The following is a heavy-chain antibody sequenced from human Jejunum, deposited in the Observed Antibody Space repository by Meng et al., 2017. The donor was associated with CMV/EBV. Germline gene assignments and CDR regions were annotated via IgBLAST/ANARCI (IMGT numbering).Heavy chain of an antibody. CDR1: GFTFDDYY. CDR2: VSFFGTTT. CDR3: ARGQSYFDL. J-gene: IGHJ4*02. Sequence: LRLSCAASGFTFDDYYMTWIRQEPGQGLEWVSYVSFFGTTTSYADSMKGRFTISRDNAENSLYLQIDSLRAEDTAVYYCARGQSYFDLWGQGTLVTVSS. V-gene: IGHV3-11*01.